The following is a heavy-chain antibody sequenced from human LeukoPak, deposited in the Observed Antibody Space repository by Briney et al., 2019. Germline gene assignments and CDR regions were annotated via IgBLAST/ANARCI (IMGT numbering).Heavy chain of an antibody. J-gene: IGHJ4*02. V-gene: IGHV1-2*06. CDR1: GYTFTVYF. Sequence: ASVKVSCMASGYTFTVYFIHWVRQAPGQGLEWMGRINPNSGATDYAQKFQGRVTMTRDTSISTAYMELSSLKSDDTAVYYCAKIGSSHDFDYWGQGTLITVSS. D-gene: IGHD1-26*01. CDR3: AKIGSSHDFDY. CDR2: INPNSGAT.